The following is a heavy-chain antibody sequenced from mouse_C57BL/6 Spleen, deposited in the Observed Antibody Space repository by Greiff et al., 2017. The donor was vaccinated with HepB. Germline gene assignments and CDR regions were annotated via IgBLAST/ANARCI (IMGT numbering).Heavy chain of an antibody. Sequence: EVMLVESGAELVRPGASVKLSCTASGFNIKDDYMHWVKQRPEQGLEWIGWIDPENGDTEYASKFQGKATITADTSSNTAYLQLSSLTSEDTAVYYCTTGYSNYGYWGQGTLVTVSA. J-gene: IGHJ3*01. V-gene: IGHV14-4*01. CDR2: IDPENGDT. D-gene: IGHD2-5*01. CDR1: GFNIKDDY. CDR3: TTGYSNYGY.